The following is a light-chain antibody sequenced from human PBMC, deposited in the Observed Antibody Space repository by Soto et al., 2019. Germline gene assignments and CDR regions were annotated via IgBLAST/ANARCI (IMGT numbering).Light chain of an antibody. CDR1: TGTVTTGHA. V-gene: IGLV7-46*01. Sequence: QAVVTQEPSLTVSPGGTGTLTCGSITGTVTTGHAPYWFQQKPGQAPRTLIYDTTNRHSWTPARFPGSLLGGKAALTLSGAQPEDEAEYYCLLSYSGARVVGGGTKVTVL. CDR3: LLSYSGARV. J-gene: IGLJ2*01. CDR2: DTT.